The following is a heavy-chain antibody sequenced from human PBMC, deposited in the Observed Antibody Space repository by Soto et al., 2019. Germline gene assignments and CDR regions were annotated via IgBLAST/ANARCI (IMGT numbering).Heavy chain of an antibody. D-gene: IGHD6-19*01. J-gene: IGHJ5*02. CDR3: ARGGPQSSGWYNWFDP. CDR2: INPSGGST. V-gene: IGHV1-46*01. Sequence: ASVKVSCXXSXYTFTSYYMHWVRQAPGQGLEWMGIINPSGGSTSYAQKFQGRVTMTRDTSTSTVYMELSSLRSEDTAVYYCARGGPQSSGWYNWFDPWGQGTLVTVSS. CDR1: XYTFTSYY.